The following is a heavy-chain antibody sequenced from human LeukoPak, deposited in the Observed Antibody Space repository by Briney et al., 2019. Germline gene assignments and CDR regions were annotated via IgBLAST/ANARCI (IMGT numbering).Heavy chain of an antibody. V-gene: IGHV5-51*01. CDR2: IYPGDSDI. J-gene: IGHJ4*02. D-gene: IGHD2-15*01. Sequence: GESLKISCKASGYSFTSYWIGWVRQMPGKGLEWMGIIYPGDSDIRYSPSFQGQVTISADKSINTAYLQWNSLKASDTAMYYCARFVGACSGGSCYSDYWGQGTLVTVSS. CDR3: ARFVGACSGGSCYSDY. CDR1: GYSFTSYW.